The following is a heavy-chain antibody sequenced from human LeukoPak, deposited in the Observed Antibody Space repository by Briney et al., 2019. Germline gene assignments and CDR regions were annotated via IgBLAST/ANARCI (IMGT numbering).Heavy chain of an antibody. V-gene: IGHV1-2*02. J-gene: IGHJ5*02. CDR1: GYTFTDYY. Sequence: GASVKVSCKASGYTFTDYYVHWVRQAPGQGLEWMGWIDPNGGGTNYPQKFQDRVVLTRDTSISTAYMELSSLRSDDTAVYFRARDVDTVVVTALASWGQGTLVTVSS. CDR2: IDPNGGGT. CDR3: ARDVDTVVVTALAS. D-gene: IGHD2-21*02.